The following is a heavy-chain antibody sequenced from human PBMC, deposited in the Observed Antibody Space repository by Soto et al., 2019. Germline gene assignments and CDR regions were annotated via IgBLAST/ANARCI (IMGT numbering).Heavy chain of an antibody. CDR1: GFTFSSYG. V-gene: IGHV3-30*18. J-gene: IGHJ6*02. CDR2: ISYDGSNK. D-gene: IGHD3-22*01. CDR3: AKPQYYDSSGYYYNGMDV. Sequence: QPGGSLRLSCAASGFTFSSYGMHWVRQAPGKGLEWVAVISYDGSNKYYADSVKGRFTISRDNSKNTLYLQMNSLRAEDTAVYYCAKPQYYDSSGYYYNGMDVWGQGTTCTVAS.